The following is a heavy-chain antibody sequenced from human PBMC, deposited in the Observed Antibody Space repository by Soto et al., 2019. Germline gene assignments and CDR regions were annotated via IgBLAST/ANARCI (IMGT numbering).Heavy chain of an antibody. J-gene: IGHJ4*02. CDR3: ARDGRSGSGWYGNWADDY. CDR2: ISSSSSYI. D-gene: IGHD6-19*01. V-gene: IGHV3-21*01. Sequence: EVQLVESGGGLVKPGGSLRLSCAASGFTFSSYSMNWVRQAPGKGLEWVSSISSSSSYIYYADSVKGRFTISRDNAKNSLSRQMNSLRAEDTAVYYCARDGRSGSGWYGNWADDYWGQGTLVTVSS. CDR1: GFTFSSYS.